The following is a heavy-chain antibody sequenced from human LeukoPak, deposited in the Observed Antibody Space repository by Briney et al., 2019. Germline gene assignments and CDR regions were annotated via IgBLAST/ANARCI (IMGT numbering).Heavy chain of an antibody. V-gene: IGHV4-38-2*02. D-gene: IGHD5-24*01. CDR1: GYSISSGYY. J-gene: IGHJ3*02. CDR2: IYHSGST. CDR3: ARAPQMAEMATIGAFDI. Sequence: SETLSLTCTVSGYSISSGYYWGWIRQPPGKGLEWIGSIYHSGSTYYNPSLKSRVTISVDTSKNQFSLKLSSVTAADTAVYYCARAPQMAEMATIGAFDIWGQGTMVTVSS.